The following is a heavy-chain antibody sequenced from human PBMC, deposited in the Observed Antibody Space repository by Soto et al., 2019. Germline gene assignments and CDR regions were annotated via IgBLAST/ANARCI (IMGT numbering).Heavy chain of an antibody. Sequence: KTSETLSLTCTVSGDSISSGGYYWSWIRQHPGKGLEWIGYIYYSGSTYYNPSLKSRVTISADTSKNQFSLKLSSVTAADTAVYYCAREVPTPYHFDYWGQGTLVTVSS. CDR3: AREVPTPYHFDY. J-gene: IGHJ4*02. CDR2: IYYSGST. V-gene: IGHV4-31*03. D-gene: IGHD1-1*01. CDR1: GDSISSGGYY.